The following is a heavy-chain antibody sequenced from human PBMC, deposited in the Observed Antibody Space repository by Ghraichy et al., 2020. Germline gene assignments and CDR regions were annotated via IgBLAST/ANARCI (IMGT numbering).Heavy chain of an antibody. CDR2: ISHSGST. CDR1: GYSISSGYY. J-gene: IGHJ4*02. D-gene: IGHD5-18*01. CDR3: ARDGNSYGPDFDY. V-gene: IGHV4-38-2*02. Sequence: SETLSLTCTVSGYSISSGYYWGWIRQPPGKGLEWIASISHSGSTYYNPSLKSRVTISEDTSKNQFSLKLSSVTAADTAVYYCARDGNSYGPDFDYWGQGALVTVSS.